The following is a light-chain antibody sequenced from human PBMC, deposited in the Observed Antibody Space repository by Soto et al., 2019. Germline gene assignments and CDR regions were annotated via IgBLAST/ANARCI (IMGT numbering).Light chain of an antibody. Sequence: EIVLTQSPGTLSLSPGERATLSCRASQSVSSYLAWYQQKPGQAPRLLIYGASSRATGIPDRFSGSGSGTGFTLTISRLEPEDFAVYYCQQYGSSPRTFGQGTKVEIK. CDR3: QQYGSSPRT. J-gene: IGKJ1*01. CDR2: GAS. CDR1: QSVSSY. V-gene: IGKV3-20*01.